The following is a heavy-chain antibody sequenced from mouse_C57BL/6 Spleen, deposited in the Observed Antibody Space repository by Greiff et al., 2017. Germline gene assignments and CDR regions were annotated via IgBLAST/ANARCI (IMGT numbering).Heavy chain of an antibody. CDR1: GFNIKNTY. Sequence: SVAELVRPGASVKLSCTASGFNIKNTYMHWVKQRPEQGLEWIGRIDPANGNTKYAPKFQGKATITADTSSNTAYLQLSSLTSEDTAIYYCARPTADSSGPFAYWGQGTLVTVSA. J-gene: IGHJ3*01. CDR2: IDPANGNT. CDR3: ARPTADSSGPFAY. D-gene: IGHD3-2*02. V-gene: IGHV14-3*01.